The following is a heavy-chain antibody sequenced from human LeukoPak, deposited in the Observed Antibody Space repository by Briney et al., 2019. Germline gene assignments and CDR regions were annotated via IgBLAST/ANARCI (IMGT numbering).Heavy chain of an antibody. V-gene: IGHV4-30-4*01. D-gene: IGHD3-10*01. CDR2: IYYSGNT. J-gene: IGHJ4*02. Sequence: SETLSLTCTVSGGSISSGDYYWNWIRQPPGKGLEWIGYIYYSGNTYYNPSLKSRVTISVDTSKNQFSLKLSSVTAADTAVYYCARGYCYSRSGSYNPYYFDYWGQGTLVTVSS. CDR3: ARGYCYSRSGSYNPYYFDY. CDR1: GGSISSGDYY.